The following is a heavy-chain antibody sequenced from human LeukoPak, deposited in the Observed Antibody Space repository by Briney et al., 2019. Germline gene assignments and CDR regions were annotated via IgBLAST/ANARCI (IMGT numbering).Heavy chain of an antibody. CDR1: GFAFSIYA. J-gene: IGHJ4*02. V-gene: IGHV3-23*01. CDR2: VNTNGAAT. D-gene: IGHD2-15*01. Sequence: GRSLRLSCAASGFAFSIYAMSWVRQAPGKGLEWISAVNTNGAATYYADSVKGRFTISRDNSKNTVYLQMNSLKAEDTATYYCVKGGFNGDFDYWGQGTLVTVSS. CDR3: VKGGFNGDFDY.